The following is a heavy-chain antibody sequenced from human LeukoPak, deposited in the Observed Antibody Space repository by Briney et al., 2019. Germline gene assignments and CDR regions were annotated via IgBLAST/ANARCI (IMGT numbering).Heavy chain of an antibody. V-gene: IGHV3-30*04. D-gene: IGHD3-10*01. CDR1: GFTFSSYA. J-gene: IGHJ4*02. CDR3: ARYYGSGSYESYYFDY. Sequence: GGSLRLSCAASGFTFSSYAMHWVRQAPGKGLEWVAVISYDGSNKYYADSVKGRFTISRDNSKNTLYLQMNSLRAEDTAVYYCARYYGSGSYESYYFDYWGQGTLVTVSS. CDR2: ISYDGSNK.